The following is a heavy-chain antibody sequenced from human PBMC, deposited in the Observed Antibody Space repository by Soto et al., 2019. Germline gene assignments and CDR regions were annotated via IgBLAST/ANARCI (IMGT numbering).Heavy chain of an antibody. J-gene: IGHJ5*02. D-gene: IGHD2-2*01. V-gene: IGHV4-34*01. Sequence: SETLSLTCAVYGGSFSGYYWSWIRQPPGKGLEWIGEINHSGSTNYNPSLKSRVTISVDTSKNQFSLKLSSVTAADTAVYYCAREVVVPAAITLSNTINWFDPWGQGTLVTVSS. CDR2: INHSGST. CDR3: AREVVVPAAITLSNTINWFDP. CDR1: GGSFSGYY.